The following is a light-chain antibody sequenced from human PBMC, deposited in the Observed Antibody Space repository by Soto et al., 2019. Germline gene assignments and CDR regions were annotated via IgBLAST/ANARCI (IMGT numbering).Light chain of an antibody. J-gene: IGKJ1*01. V-gene: IGKV3-15*01. CDR1: QSVSSN. CDR2: GAS. Sequence: EIVMTQSPANLSVSPGERATLSCRASQSVSSNLVWYQQKPGQAPRLLIYGASTRATGVPARFSGSGSGTEFTLTISSLQSEDFAVYYCQQYHYWWTFGQGTKVEIK. CDR3: QQYHYWWT.